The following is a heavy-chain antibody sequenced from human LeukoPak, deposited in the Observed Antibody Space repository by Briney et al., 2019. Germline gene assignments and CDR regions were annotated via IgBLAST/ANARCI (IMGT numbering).Heavy chain of an antibody. V-gene: IGHV4-38-2*02. CDR2: IYHSGST. J-gene: IGHJ4*02. D-gene: IGHD4-11*01. CDR3: ARGLYSNYFDY. CDR1: GYSISSGYY. Sequence: SETPSLTCTVSGYSISSGYYWGWIRQPPGKGLEWIGSIYHSGSTYYNPSLKSRVTISVDTSKNQFSLKLSSVTAADTAVYYCARGLYSNYFDYWGQGTLVTVSS.